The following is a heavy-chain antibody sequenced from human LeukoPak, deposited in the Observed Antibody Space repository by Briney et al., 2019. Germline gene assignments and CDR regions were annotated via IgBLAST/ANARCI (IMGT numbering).Heavy chain of an antibody. Sequence: ALVKVSCKASGYTFTRYDINWVRQATGQGLEWMGWMNPNSGNTGYAQKFQDRVTVTRDTSMSTAYMELSSLRSEDTAVYYCARAERRSYDFWGDQHYYYMDVWGEGTTVTVSS. J-gene: IGHJ6*03. CDR3: ARAERRSYDFWGDQHYYYMDV. D-gene: IGHD3-3*01. CDR2: MNPNSGNT. CDR1: GYTFTRYD. V-gene: IGHV1-8*03.